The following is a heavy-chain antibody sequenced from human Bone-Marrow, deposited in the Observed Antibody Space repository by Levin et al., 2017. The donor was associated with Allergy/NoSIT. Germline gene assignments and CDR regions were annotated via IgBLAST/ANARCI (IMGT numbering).Heavy chain of an antibody. CDR2: ISWNSVST. CDR3: ASGSSLFNAFDY. J-gene: IGHJ4*02. D-gene: IGHD3-10*01. CDR1: GITFDDYA. V-gene: IGHV3-9*01. Sequence: PGGSLRLSCEVTGITFDDYAMHWVRQVPGKGLEWVSGISWNSVSTDYADSVKGRFTISRDNAKNSLYLQMNTLRAEDTALYYCASGSSLFNAFDYWGQGTLVTVPS.